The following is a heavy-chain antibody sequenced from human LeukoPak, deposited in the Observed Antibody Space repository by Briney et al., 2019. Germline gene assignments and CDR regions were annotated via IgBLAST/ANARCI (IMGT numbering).Heavy chain of an antibody. Sequence: PSETLSLTCTVSGGSISSGGYSWSWIRQPPGKGLEWIGYIYHSGSTYYNPSLKSRVAISVDRSKNQFSLKLSSVTAADTAVYYCARGEIVNWFDPWGQGTLVTVSS. V-gene: IGHV4-30-2*01. D-gene: IGHD2-15*01. CDR3: ARGEIVNWFDP. CDR1: GGSISSGGYS. CDR2: IYHSGST. J-gene: IGHJ5*02.